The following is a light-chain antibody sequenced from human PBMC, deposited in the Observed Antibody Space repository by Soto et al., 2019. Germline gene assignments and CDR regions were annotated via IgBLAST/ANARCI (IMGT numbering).Light chain of an antibody. CDR2: GAS. CDR3: QQFGSSRLT. V-gene: IGKV3-20*01. J-gene: IGKJ4*01. Sequence: DIVLTQSPGTLSLSPGERATLSCRASQTVSNSYLAWYQQKPGQAPRLLIYGASTRDTGVPDRFSGSGSGTDFTLTISRLEPEDFAVYYCQQFGSSRLTLGGGTKVEIK. CDR1: QTVSNSY.